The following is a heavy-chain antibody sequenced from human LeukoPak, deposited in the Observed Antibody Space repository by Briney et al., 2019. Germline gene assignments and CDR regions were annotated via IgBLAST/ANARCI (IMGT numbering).Heavy chain of an antibody. Sequence: GGSLRLSCAASGFTFSSYSTNWVRQAPGKGLEWVSSISSSSSYIYYADSVKGRFTISRDNAKNSLYLQMNSLRAEDTAAYYCSKDIKPDGGDAYSAGWQFVSWGQGTLVTVSS. J-gene: IGHJ5*01. CDR1: GFTFSSYS. D-gene: IGHD6-25*01. V-gene: IGHV3-21*04. CDR2: ISSSSSYI. CDR3: SKDIKPDGGDAYSAGWQFVS.